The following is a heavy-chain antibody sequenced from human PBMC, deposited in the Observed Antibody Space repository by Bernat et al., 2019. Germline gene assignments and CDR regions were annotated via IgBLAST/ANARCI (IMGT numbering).Heavy chain of an antibody. Sequence: EVQLVESGGGLVQPGGSLRLSCAASGFTVSSNYMSWVHQAPGKGLEWVSVIYSGGSTYYADSVKGRFTISRDNSKNTLYLQMNSLRAEDTAVYYCASQGGYSSSFGAFDIWGQGTMVTVSS. CDR1: GFTVSSNY. D-gene: IGHD6-13*01. CDR2: IYSGGST. J-gene: IGHJ3*02. CDR3: ASQGGYSSSFGAFDI. V-gene: IGHV3-66*04.